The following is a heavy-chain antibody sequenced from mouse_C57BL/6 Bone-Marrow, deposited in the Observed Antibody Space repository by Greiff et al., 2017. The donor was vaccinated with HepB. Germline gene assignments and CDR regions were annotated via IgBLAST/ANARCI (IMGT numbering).Heavy chain of an antibody. J-gene: IGHJ3*01. CDR1: GYTFSSYW. CDR2: INPSNGGT. CDR3: ARADYGRAY. Sequence: QVQLQQPGTALVKPGASVKLSCKASGYTFSSYWMHWVKQRPGQGLEWIGNINPSNGGTNYNEKFKSKATLTVDKSSITAYMQPSSLTAEDSAVYYCARADYGRAYWGQGTLVTVSA. V-gene: IGHV1-53*01. D-gene: IGHD1-1*01.